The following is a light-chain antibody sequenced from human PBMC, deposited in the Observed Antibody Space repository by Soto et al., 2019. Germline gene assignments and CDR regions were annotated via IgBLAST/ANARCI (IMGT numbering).Light chain of an antibody. V-gene: IGKV1-39*01. CDR1: HSISHY. CDR2: AAS. Sequence: DIQMTQSPSSLSASVGDRVTITCRASHSISHYLNWYQQKPGKAPTLLINAASSLQSGVPSRFSGSGSGSDFTLTVSSLQPEDFATYHCQQSFSVPFTFGPGTKLDI. J-gene: IGKJ3*01. CDR3: QQSFSVPFT.